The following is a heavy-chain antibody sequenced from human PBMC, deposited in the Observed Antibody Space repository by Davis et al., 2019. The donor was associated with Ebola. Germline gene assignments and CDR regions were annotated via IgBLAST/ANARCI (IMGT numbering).Heavy chain of an antibody. CDR1: GGSISSGGYS. Sequence: MPSETLSLTCAVSGGSISSGGYSWSWILQPPGKGLEWIGYIYHSGSTYYNPSLKSRVTISVDTSKNQFSLKLSSVTAADTAVYYCARGRFLEWAIDYWGQGTLVTVSS. CDR3: ARGRFLEWAIDY. J-gene: IGHJ4*02. CDR2: IYHSGST. D-gene: IGHD3-3*01. V-gene: IGHV4-30-2*01.